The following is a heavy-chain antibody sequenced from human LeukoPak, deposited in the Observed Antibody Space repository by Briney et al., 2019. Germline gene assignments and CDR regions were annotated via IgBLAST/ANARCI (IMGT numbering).Heavy chain of an antibody. CDR3: VREARGYHYTYFDY. D-gene: IGHD5-18*01. Sequence: TGRSLRLSCTASGFTLGSHGMHWVRQIPGQGLEWVAAVSSGFHAFFADSVQGRFTVSREDARNSLYLQMNSLRAGDTAVYYCVREARGYHYTYFDYWGQGTLVTVSS. CDR2: VSSGFHA. J-gene: IGHJ4*02. CDR1: GFTLGSHG. V-gene: IGHV3-13*01.